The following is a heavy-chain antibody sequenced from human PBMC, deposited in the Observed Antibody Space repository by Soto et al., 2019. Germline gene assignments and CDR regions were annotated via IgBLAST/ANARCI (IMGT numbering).Heavy chain of an antibody. CDR3: AKDVAVAGTFDY. D-gene: IGHD6-19*01. Sequence: GGSLRLACAASGFAFSSYAMSWVRQAPGKGLEWVSAISGSGGSTYYADSVKGRFTISRDNSKNTLYLQMNSLRAEDTAVYYCAKDVAVAGTFDYWGQGTLVTVSS. J-gene: IGHJ4*02. V-gene: IGHV3-23*01. CDR1: GFAFSSYA. CDR2: ISGSGGST.